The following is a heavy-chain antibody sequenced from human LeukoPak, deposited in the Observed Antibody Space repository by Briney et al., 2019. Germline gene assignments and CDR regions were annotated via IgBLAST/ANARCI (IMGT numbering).Heavy chain of an antibody. CDR2: INAGNGHT. V-gene: IGHV1-3*03. CDR1: GYTLTNYA. Sequence: ASVKVSCKASGYTLTNYAMHCVRQAPGQRLEWMGWINAGNGHTKYSQEFQGRVTITRDTSASTAYMELSSLRSDDMAVYYCARALLVGYYDTSAYYDHWGQGTLVTVSS. D-gene: IGHD3-22*01. J-gene: IGHJ5*02. CDR3: ARALLVGYYDTSAYYDH.